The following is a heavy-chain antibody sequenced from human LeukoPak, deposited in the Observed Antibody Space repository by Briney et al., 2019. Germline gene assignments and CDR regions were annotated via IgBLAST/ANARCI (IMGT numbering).Heavy chain of an antibody. J-gene: IGHJ4*02. CDR1: GGSTSSYY. D-gene: IGHD4-11*01. Sequence: PSETLSLTCTVSGGSTSSYYWSWLRQPPGKGLEWIGYIYYTESTNYNPSLKSRVTISADTSKNQFSLRLSSVTAADTAVYYCARDTVTSVFDYWGQGTLVTVSS. CDR3: ARDTVTSVFDY. CDR2: IYYTEST. V-gene: IGHV4-59*08.